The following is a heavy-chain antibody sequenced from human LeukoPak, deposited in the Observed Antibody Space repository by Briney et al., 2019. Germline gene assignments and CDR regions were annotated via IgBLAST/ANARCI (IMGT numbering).Heavy chain of an antibody. CDR1: GGSFSGYY. CDR2: INHSGST. V-gene: IGHV4-34*01. D-gene: IGHD2-2*01. CDR3: ARGRTALYCSSTSCFWFDP. J-gene: IGHJ5*02. Sequence: SETLSLTCAVYGGSFSGYYWSWIRQPPGKGLEWIGEINHSGSTNYNPSLKSRVTISVDTSKNQFSLKLSSVTAAGTAVYYCARGRTALYCSSTSCFWFDPWGQGTLVTVSS.